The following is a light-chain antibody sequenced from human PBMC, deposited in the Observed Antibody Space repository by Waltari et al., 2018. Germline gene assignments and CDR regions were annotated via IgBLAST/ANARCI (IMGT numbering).Light chain of an antibody. V-gene: IGLV2-23*02. J-gene: IGLJ1*01. CDR3: CSYAGSKFYV. CDR2: EVT. CDR1: SSDVGTYNL. Sequence: QSALTQPASVSGSPGQSITIPCTGTSSDVGTYNLVSWYQQHPGKGPKLRIYEVTKRPSGVSNRFSGSKSGNTASLTISGLQAEDEAEYYCCSYAGSKFYVFGTGTKVTVL.